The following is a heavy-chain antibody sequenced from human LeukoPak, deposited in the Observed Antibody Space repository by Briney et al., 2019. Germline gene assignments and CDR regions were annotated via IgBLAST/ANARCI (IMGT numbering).Heavy chain of an antibody. D-gene: IGHD6-19*01. CDR2: INWNSGGI. CDR1: GFTFDDYA. Sequence: GGSLRLSCAASGFTFDDYAMHWVRQAPGKGLEWVSGINWNSGGIVYADSVKGRFTISRDNAKNSLYLQMNSLRAEDTAFYYCVKDISASSGWAFDCWGQGTLVTVSS. J-gene: IGHJ4*02. CDR3: VKDISASSGWAFDC. V-gene: IGHV3-9*01.